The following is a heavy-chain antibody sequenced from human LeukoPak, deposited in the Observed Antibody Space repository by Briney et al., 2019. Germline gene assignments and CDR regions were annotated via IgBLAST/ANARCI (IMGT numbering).Heavy chain of an antibody. Sequence: SETLSLTCTVSGGSISSSSYYWGWIRQPPGKGLEWIGSIYYSGSTYYNPSLKSRVTISVDTSKNQFSLKPSYVTAADTAVYYCARMENMVRGAIITAFDIWGQGTMVTVSS. J-gene: IGHJ3*02. CDR3: ARMENMVRGAIITAFDI. V-gene: IGHV4-39*07. D-gene: IGHD3-10*01. CDR1: GGSISSSSYY. CDR2: IYYSGST.